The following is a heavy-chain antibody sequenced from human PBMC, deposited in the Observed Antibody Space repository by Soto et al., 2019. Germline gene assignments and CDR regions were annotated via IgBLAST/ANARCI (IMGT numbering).Heavy chain of an antibody. CDR1: CGSFRGYY. CDR3: ARTSKFDC. V-gene: IGHV4-34*01. Sequence: QVQLQQWGAGLLKPSETLSLTCAVYCGSFRGYYWSWIRQPPGKGLEWIGEINHSGSTNYNPSLKSRVTMSVATSKNQFSLKLSSVTAADTAVYYCARTSKFDCWGQGTLVTVSS. D-gene: IGHD6-6*01. J-gene: IGHJ4*02. CDR2: INHSGST.